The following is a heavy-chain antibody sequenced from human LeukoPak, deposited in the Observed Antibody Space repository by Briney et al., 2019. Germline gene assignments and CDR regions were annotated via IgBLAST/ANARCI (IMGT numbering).Heavy chain of an antibody. D-gene: IGHD6-13*01. CDR2: IIPILGIA. CDR3: ALAGKQQPEGY. J-gene: IGHJ4*02. V-gene: IGHV1-69*04. Sequence: SVRVSCKASGGTFSSYAISWVRQAPGQGLEWMGRIIPILGIANYAQKFQGRVTITADKSTSTAYMELSSLRSEDTAVYYCALAGKQQPEGYWGQGTLVTVSS. CDR1: GGTFSSYA.